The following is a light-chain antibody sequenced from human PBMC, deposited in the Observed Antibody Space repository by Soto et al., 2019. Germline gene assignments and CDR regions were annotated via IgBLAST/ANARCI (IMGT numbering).Light chain of an antibody. CDR1: SGSVSTSYY. J-gene: IGLJ3*02. CDR2: STN. Sequence: QTVVTQEPSFSVSPGGTVTLTCGLSSGSVSTSYYPSWYQQTPGQAPRTLIYSTNTRSSGVPDCFSGYILGNKAALCIAGARAEYESQCDHVLYSGSGVQGVSGGGTALTV. V-gene: IGLV8-61*02. CDR3: VLYSGSGVQGV.